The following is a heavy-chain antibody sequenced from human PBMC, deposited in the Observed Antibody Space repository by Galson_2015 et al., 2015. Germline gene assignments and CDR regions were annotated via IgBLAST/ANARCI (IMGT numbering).Heavy chain of an antibody. J-gene: IGHJ4*02. V-gene: IGHV3-21*01. Sequence: SLRLSCAASGFTFSSYSMNWVRQAPGKGLEWVSSISSSSYIYYADSVKGRFTISRDNAKNSLYLQMNSLRAEDTAVYYCARSTGYYYGSGSYYCFDYWGQGTLVTVSS. CDR3: ARSTGYYYGSGSYYCFDY. D-gene: IGHD3-10*01. CDR2: ISSSSYI. CDR1: GFTFSSYS.